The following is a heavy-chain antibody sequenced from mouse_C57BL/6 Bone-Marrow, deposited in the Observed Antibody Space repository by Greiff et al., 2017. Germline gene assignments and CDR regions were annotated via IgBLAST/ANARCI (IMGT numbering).Heavy chain of an antibody. V-gene: IGHV1-82*01. Sequence: VQLQESGPELVKPGASVKISCKASGYAFSSSWMNWVKQRPGKGLEWIGRIYPGDGDTNYNGKFKGKATLTADKSSSPAYMQLSSLTSEDSAVYFCARIWSFAYWGQGTLVTVSA. CDR1: GYAFSSSW. CDR3: ARIWSFAY. CDR2: IYPGDGDT. J-gene: IGHJ3*01. D-gene: IGHD1-1*02.